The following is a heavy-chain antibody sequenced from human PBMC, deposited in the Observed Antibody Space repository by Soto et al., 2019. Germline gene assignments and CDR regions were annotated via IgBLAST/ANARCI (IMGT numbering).Heavy chain of an antibody. Sequence: ASVKVSCKASGGTFSSYAISWVRQAPGQGLEWMGGIIPIFGTANYAQKFQGRVTITADESTSTAYMELSSLRSEDTAVYYCARENCSGGSCYWGIDYWGQGTLVTVSS. V-gene: IGHV1-69*13. D-gene: IGHD2-15*01. J-gene: IGHJ4*02. CDR2: IIPIFGTA. CDR3: ARENCSGGSCYWGIDY. CDR1: GGTFSSYA.